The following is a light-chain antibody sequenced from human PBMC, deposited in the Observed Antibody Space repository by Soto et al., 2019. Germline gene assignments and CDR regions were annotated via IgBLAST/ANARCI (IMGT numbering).Light chain of an antibody. Sequence: GDRVTITCRASQTTNTWLAWYQQKPGTAPKLLIYDASSLEGGVPSRFSASGSGTEFTLTISSLQPDDLATYYCLQYISYPYTFGQGTKVEIK. V-gene: IGKV1-5*01. CDR1: QTTNTW. CDR3: LQYISYPYT. J-gene: IGKJ2*01. CDR2: DAS.